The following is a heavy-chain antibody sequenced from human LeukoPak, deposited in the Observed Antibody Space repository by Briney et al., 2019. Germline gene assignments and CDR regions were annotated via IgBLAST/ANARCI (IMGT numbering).Heavy chain of an antibody. CDR1: GFTFSSYE. CDR3: ARDSRGYSGYDTGAYMDV. Sequence: GGSLRLSCAASGFTFSSYEMNWVRQAPGKGLEWVSYISSSGSTIYYADSVKGRFTISRDNAKNSLYLQMNSLRAEDTAVYYCARDSRGYSGYDTGAYMDVWGKGTTVTVSS. D-gene: IGHD5-12*01. J-gene: IGHJ6*03. V-gene: IGHV3-48*03. CDR2: ISSSGSTI.